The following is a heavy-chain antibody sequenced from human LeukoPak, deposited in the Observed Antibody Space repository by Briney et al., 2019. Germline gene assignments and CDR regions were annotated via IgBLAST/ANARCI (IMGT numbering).Heavy chain of an antibody. V-gene: IGHV3-48*04. Sequence: GGSLRLSCAASGFTFSGYDMSWVRQAPGKGLEWVSYTSSSRSTIYYADSVKSRFTISRDNAKNSLYLQMNSLRAEDTAVYYCARLRYYGMDVWGQGTTVTVSS. CDR1: GFTFSGYD. CDR3: ARLRYYGMDV. CDR2: TSSSRSTI. J-gene: IGHJ6*02.